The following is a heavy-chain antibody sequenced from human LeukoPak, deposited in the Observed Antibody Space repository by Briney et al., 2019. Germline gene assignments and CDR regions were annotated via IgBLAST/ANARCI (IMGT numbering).Heavy chain of an antibody. CDR2: IIPIFGTA. Sequence: GASVKVSCKTSGGTFSSYSISWVRQAPAREREWMGGIIPIFGTANYAQKFLDRVKITADDSTSTGYMELSRMRSEDTAVYNCERGNIMYYFDYWGQGTLVTVSS. CDR1: GGTFSSYS. CDR3: ERGNIMYYFDY. D-gene: IGHD2/OR15-2a*01. J-gene: IGHJ4*02. V-gene: IGHV1-69*01.